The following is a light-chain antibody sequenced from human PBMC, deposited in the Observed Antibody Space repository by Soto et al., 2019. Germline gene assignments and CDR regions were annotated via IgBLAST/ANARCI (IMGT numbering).Light chain of an antibody. V-gene: IGKV3-20*01. Sequence: EIVLTQSPGTLSLSPGDRATLSCRPSQSVSSNYLALYQQKPGQAPRLLIYGASRGAAGIPDRFSGSGSGTDFTLTISRLEPEDFAVYFCQQYGRSPRFTFGQGTKLEVK. J-gene: IGKJ2*01. CDR1: QSVSSNY. CDR3: QQYGRSPRFT. CDR2: GAS.